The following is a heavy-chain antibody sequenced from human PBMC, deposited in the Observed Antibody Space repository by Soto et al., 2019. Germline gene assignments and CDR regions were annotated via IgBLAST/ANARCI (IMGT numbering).Heavy chain of an antibody. CDR3: ARDQGYYDSSGYFDY. V-gene: IGHV3-11*01. CDR2: ISSSGSII. J-gene: IGHJ4*02. D-gene: IGHD3-22*01. Sequence: GGSLRLSCAASGFTFSDYYMSWIRQAPGKGLEWVSYISSSGSIIYYADSVKGRFTISRDNARNSLYLQLNSLRAEDTAVYYCARDQGYYDSSGYFDYWGQGTLVTVSS. CDR1: GFTFSDYY.